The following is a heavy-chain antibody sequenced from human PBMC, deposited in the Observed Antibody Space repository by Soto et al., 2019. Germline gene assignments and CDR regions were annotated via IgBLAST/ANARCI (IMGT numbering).Heavy chain of an antibody. CDR3: AREILTGYYPAGWFDP. Sequence: SETLSLTCTVSVGSISSSTYYWGWIRQPPGKGLEWIGSIYFRGSTYYNPSLESRVTVSVDTSKKQFSLKLTSVTAADTAVYYCAREILTGYYPAGWFDPWGQGTLVTVSS. CDR2: IYFRGST. V-gene: IGHV4-39*02. D-gene: IGHD3-9*01. J-gene: IGHJ5*02. CDR1: VGSISSSTYY.